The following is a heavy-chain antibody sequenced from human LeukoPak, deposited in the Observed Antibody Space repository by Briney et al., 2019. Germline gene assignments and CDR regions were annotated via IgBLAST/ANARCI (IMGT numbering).Heavy chain of an antibody. CDR3: ARRTPGPQLDEYVAYFFDH. CDR1: GGSITTYN. Sequence: PSETLSLICTGSGGSITTYNWIWIRQTPGQALEWIGNIYSSGATKYNPSLKSRATILLDTSKNQLSLKLSSVSAADTAVYYCARRTPGPQLDEYVAYFFDHWGQGTQVTVSS. V-gene: IGHV4-4*09. CDR2: IYSSGAT. D-gene: IGHD2-2*01. J-gene: IGHJ4*02.